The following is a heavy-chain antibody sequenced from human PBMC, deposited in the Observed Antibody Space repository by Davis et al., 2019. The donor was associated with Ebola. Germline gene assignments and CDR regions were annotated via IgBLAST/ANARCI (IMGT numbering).Heavy chain of an antibody. Sequence: GGSLRLSCAASGFTVSSNYMSWVRQAPGKGLEWVSVIYSGGSTYYADSVKGRFTISRDNSKNTLYLQMNSLRAEDTAVYYCARGTSPADYGGNSAGYAYYYYYGMDVWGQGTTVTVSS. CDR1: GFTVSSNY. CDR2: IYSGGST. D-gene: IGHD4-23*01. J-gene: IGHJ6*02. V-gene: IGHV3-53*01. CDR3: ARGTSPADYGGNSAGYAYYYYYGMDV.